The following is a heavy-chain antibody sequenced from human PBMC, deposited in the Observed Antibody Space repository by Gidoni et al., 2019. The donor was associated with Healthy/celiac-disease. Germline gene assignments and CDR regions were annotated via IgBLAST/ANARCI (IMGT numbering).Heavy chain of an antibody. CDR2: IYYSGST. D-gene: IGHD2-21*02. CDR1: GGSISSYY. V-gene: IGHV4-59*01. CDR3: AGDRGGDFPSY. Sequence: QVQLQESGPGLVKPSETLSLTCPVSGGSISSYYWSWIRQPPGKGLEWIGYIYYSGSTNYNPSLKSRVTISVDTSKNQFSLKLSSVTAADTAVYYCAGDRGGDFPSYWGQGTLVTVSS. J-gene: IGHJ4*02.